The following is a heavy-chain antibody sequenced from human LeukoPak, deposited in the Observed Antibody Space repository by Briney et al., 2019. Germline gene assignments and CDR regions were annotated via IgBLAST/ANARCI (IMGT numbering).Heavy chain of an antibody. V-gene: IGHV1-69*05. CDR2: IIPIFGTA. CDR3: ARDALPLRGTTGYYYYYYMDV. CDR1: GGTFSSYA. J-gene: IGHJ6*03. Sequence: ASVKVSCKASGGTFSSYAISWVRQAPGQGLEWMGGIIPIFGTANYAQKFQGRVTITTDESTSTAYMELSSLRSEDTAVYYCARDALPLRGTTGYYYYYYMDVWGKGTTVTVSS. D-gene: IGHD1-7*01.